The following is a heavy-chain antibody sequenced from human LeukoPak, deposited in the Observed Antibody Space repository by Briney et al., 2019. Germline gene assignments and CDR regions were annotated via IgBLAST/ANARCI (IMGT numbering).Heavy chain of an antibody. CDR2: IWYDGSNK. Sequence: GGSLRLSCAASGFTFSSYAMYWVRQAPGKGLEWVAVIWYDGSNKYYADSVKGRFTISRDNSKNTLYLQMNSLRAEDTAVYYCARGRYDILTGYYRQLDYWGQGTLVTVSS. J-gene: IGHJ4*02. CDR3: ARGRYDILTGYYRQLDY. CDR1: GFTFSSYA. V-gene: IGHV3-33*08. D-gene: IGHD3-9*01.